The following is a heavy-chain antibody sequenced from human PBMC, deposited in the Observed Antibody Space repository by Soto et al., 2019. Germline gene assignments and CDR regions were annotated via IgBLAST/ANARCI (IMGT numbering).Heavy chain of an antibody. J-gene: IGHJ6*02. CDR3: GGDLARGFGGGGMDV. D-gene: IGHD3-10*01. V-gene: IGHV1-2*04. Sequence: QVQLVQSGAEVKKPGASVKVSCKASGYTFTGYYMHWVRQAPGQGLEWMGWINPNSGGTNYAQKFQGWVTMTRDTSIRTAYMGLGRVGCEDRAVYYWGGDLARGFGGGGMDVWGQGTTVTVSS. CDR1: GYTFTGYY. CDR2: INPNSGGT.